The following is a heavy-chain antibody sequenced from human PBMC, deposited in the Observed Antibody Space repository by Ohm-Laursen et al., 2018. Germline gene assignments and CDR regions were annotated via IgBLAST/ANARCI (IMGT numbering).Heavy chain of an antibody. J-gene: IGHJ4*02. CDR1: GGSISSYY. CDR2: IYYSGST. V-gene: IGHV4-59*08. D-gene: IGHD7-27*01. Sequence: SETLSLTCTVSGGSISSYYWSWIRQPPGKGLEWIGYIYYSGSTNYNPSLKSRVTISVDTSKNQFSLKLSSVTAADTAVYYCARRGNWGFFDYWGQGTLVTVSS. CDR3: ARRGNWGFFDY.